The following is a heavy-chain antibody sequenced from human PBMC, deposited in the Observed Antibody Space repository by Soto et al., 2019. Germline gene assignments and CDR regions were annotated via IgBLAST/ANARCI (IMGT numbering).Heavy chain of an antibody. J-gene: IGHJ6*02. CDR3: ARQGGRTEDYYYYGMDV. CDR1: GGSISSSSYY. CDR2: IYYSGST. D-gene: IGHD2-15*01. Sequence: PSETLSLTCTVSGGSISSSSYYWGWIRQPPGKGLEWIGSIYYSGSTYYNPSLKSRVTISVDTSKNQFSLKLSSVTAADTAVYYCARQGGRTEDYYYYGMDVWGQGTTVT. V-gene: IGHV4-39*01.